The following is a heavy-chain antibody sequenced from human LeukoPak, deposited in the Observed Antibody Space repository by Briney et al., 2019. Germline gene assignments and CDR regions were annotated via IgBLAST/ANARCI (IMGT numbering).Heavy chain of an antibody. CDR3: ARHLPPSHYCDSSARSGYFDY. D-gene: IGHD3-22*01. J-gene: IGHJ4*02. CDR1: GGSISSSSYY. Sequence: SETLSLTCTVSGGSISSSSYYWGWIRQPPGKGLEWIGSIYYSGSTYYNPSLKSRVTISVDTSKNQFSLKLSSVTAADTAVYYCARHLPPSHYCDSSARSGYFDYWGQGTLVTVSS. V-gene: IGHV4-39*01. CDR2: IYYSGST.